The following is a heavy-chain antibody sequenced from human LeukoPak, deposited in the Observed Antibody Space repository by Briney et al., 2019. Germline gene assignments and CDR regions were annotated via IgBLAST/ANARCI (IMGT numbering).Heavy chain of an antibody. CDR3: ARLGTTYYFDY. CDR2: IYPGDSDT. J-gene: IGHJ4*02. CDR1: GYSFTSYW. Sequence: GESLKISCKGSGYSFTSYWIGLVRHMPGKGLEWMGIIYPGDSDTRYSPSFQGQVTISADKSISNAYLQWSSLKASDTAMYYCARLGTTYYFDYWGQGTLVTVSS. D-gene: IGHD7-27*01. V-gene: IGHV5-51*01.